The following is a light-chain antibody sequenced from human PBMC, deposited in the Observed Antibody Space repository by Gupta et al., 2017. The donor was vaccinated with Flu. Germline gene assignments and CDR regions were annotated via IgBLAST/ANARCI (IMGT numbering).Light chain of an antibody. CDR3: QRSSSFRMT. J-gene: IGKJ1*01. V-gene: IGKV1-39*01. Sequence: PTSPSASGGDSVTITGRASQRISVLLNWYQQRAGKAPQLLIYAASTAQSGVPSRFSGSGSGTDFTLTISLLEAEDSANYCFQRSSSFRMTFGQGTRVEMK. CDR2: AAS. CDR1: QRISVL.